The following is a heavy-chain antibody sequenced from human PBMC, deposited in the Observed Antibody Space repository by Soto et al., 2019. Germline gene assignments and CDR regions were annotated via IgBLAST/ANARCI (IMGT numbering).Heavy chain of an antibody. CDR2: IHPQGGGT. CDR3: ARGDSTDCSNGVCSVFDNHDMDV. J-gene: IGHJ6*02. CDR1: GYSFTDYH. Sequence: ASVKVSCKASGYSFTDYHIHWVRQAPGQGLEWLGRIHPQGGGTSTAQKFQGWVTMTTDPSISTASMELTRLTSDDTAIYYCARGDSTDCSNGVCSVFDNHDMDVWGQGTTVTVSS. V-gene: IGHV1-2*04. D-gene: IGHD2-8*01.